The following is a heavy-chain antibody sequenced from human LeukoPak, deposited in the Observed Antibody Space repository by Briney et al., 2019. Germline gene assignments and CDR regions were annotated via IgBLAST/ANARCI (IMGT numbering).Heavy chain of an antibody. J-gene: IGHJ4*02. D-gene: IGHD1-26*01. Sequence: GGSLRLSCAPSQFTLCNYLMHGVRQAPGKGLVWVSRTSTDGSTTFYADSVRGRFTISRDNAKNTLYLQMNSLRADDTAVYYCVGSPSGRYGLIDYWGQGTLVTVSS. V-gene: IGHV3-74*01. CDR2: TSTDGSTT. CDR1: QFTLCNYL. CDR3: VGSPSGRYGLIDY.